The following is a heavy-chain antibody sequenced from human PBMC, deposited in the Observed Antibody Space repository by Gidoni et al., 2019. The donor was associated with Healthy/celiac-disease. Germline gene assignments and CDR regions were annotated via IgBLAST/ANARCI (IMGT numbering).Heavy chain of an antibody. Sequence: QLQLVQSGAEVKTPGSSVTVSCQASGGPFSSYAISRVRQAPGQELEWMGGILPIFGTENYAQKFQGRVTSTADESTSTAYMELSNLRSEDTAVYYCAKAEYYDSSGYYQPEVWFDTWGQGTLVTVSS. CDR2: ILPIFGTE. D-gene: IGHD3-22*01. CDR1: GGPFSSYA. V-gene: IGHV1-69*01. J-gene: IGHJ5*02. CDR3: AKAEYYDSSGYYQPEVWFDT.